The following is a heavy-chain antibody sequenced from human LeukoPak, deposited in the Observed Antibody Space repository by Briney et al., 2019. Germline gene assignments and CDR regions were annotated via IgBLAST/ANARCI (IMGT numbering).Heavy chain of an antibody. Sequence: GESLKISCKGSGYSFTNFWIGWVRQMPRKGLEWMGIIYSGDSVTRYSPSLQGQVTISADKSIRTAYVPWSSLKASAPAIFCCAKPRRVGVGIMAFETWGERTMGTLSS. CDR1: GYSFTNFW. D-gene: IGHD1-26*01. V-gene: IGHV5-51*01. J-gene: IGHJ3*02. CDR3: AKPRRVGVGIMAFET. CDR2: IYSGDSVT.